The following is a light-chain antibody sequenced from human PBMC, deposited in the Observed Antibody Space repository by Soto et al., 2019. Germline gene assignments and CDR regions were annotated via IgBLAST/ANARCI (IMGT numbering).Light chain of an antibody. J-gene: IGKJ5*01. CDR1: QSISSSY. Sequence: IVLTQYPGALSLSLGERATLSCRASQSISSSYLAWYQQKPGQAPRLLIYDASNRATGIPARFSGSGSGTDFTLTISSLEPEDFAVYYCQQRSNWPITFGQGTRLAI. CDR3: QQRSNWPIT. V-gene: IGKV3D-20*02. CDR2: DAS.